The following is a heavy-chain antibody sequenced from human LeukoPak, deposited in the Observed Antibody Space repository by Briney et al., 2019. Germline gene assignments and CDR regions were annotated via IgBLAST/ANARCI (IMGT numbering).Heavy chain of an antibody. CDR2: IYYSGST. CDR3: AATMVRGVIPPTFDY. Sequence: PSETLSLTCTVSGGSISSYYWSWIRQPPGKGLEWIGYIYYSGSTNHNPSLKSRVTISVDTSKNQFSLKLSSVTAADTAVYYCAATMVRGVIPPTFDYWGQGTLVTVSS. J-gene: IGHJ4*02. V-gene: IGHV4-59*01. D-gene: IGHD3-10*01. CDR1: GGSISSYY.